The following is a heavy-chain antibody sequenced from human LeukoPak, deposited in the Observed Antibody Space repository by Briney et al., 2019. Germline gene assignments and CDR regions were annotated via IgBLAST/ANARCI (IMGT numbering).Heavy chain of an antibody. V-gene: IGHV3-48*03. CDR2: ISTSGSTI. D-gene: IGHD3-22*01. CDR1: GFTFSNYE. J-gene: IGHJ4*02. CDR3: ARDRPAYYDSSGYSDY. Sequence: PGGSLRLSCAASGFTFSNYEMNWVRKAPGKGLEWVSYISTSGSTIYYADSVKGRFTISRDNAKNSLYLQMNSLRAEDTAVYYCARDRPAYYDSSGYSDYWGRGILVTVSS.